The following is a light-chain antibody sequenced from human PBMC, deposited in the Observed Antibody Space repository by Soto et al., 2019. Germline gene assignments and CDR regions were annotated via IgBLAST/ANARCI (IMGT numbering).Light chain of an antibody. J-gene: IGKJ2*01. CDR1: QNLLFSSNNKNS. CDR3: QQYHTTPNT. Sequence: DVVMTQSPETLAVSLGERAAINCKSSQNLLFSSNNKNSLAWYQQRPGQPPKLLIYWASTRESGAPDRFSGSGSGKDFTLTISSRQAEDVAVYYCQQYHTTPNTFGQGTKLEIK. CDR2: WAS. V-gene: IGKV4-1*01.